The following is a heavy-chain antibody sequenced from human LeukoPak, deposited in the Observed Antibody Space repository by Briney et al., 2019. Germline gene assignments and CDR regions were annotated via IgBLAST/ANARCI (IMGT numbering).Heavy chain of an antibody. CDR2: IYYSGST. CDR3: AREGGRGWSVLGYMDV. V-gene: IGHV4-59*01. D-gene: IGHD6-19*01. CDR1: GGSISSYY. J-gene: IGHJ6*03. Sequence: KPSETLSLTCTVSGGSISSYYWSWIRQPPGKGLEWIGYIYYSGSTNYNPSLKSRVTISVDTSKNQFSLKLSSVTAADTAVYYRAREGGRGWSVLGYMDVWGKGTTVTVSS.